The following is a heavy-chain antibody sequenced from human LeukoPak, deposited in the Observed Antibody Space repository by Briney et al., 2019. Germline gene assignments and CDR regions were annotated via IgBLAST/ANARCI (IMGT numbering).Heavy chain of an antibody. D-gene: IGHD3-9*01. V-gene: IGHV3-23*01. CDR3: AKEMAGYPNPYYFDY. CDR1: GFTFSTYG. CDR2: IRGSGANA. J-gene: IGHJ4*02. Sequence: GGSLRLSCAASGFTFSTYGIGWVRQARGKGLGLVASIRGSGANAYHAYCVGCRFTISRHNSRNPLYLHLNSLRARDTAVFYCAKEMAGYPNPYYFDYCGEGTLLTVSS.